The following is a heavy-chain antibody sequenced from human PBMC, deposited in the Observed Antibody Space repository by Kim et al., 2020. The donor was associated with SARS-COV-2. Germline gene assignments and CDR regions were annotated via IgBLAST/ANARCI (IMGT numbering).Heavy chain of an antibody. V-gene: IGHV6-1*01. CDR2: WYN. CDR3: ARGVDTISS. D-gene: IGHD5-12*01. J-gene: IGHJ5*02. Sequence: WYNDYAVSVKSRIIINADTSKNQFSLQLNSVTPEDTALYYCARGVDTISSWGQGSLVTVSS.